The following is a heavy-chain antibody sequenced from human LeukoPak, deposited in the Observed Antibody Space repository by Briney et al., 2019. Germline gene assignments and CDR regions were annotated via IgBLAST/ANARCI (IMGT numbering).Heavy chain of an antibody. V-gene: IGHV4-4*07. CDR2: IYTSGST. J-gene: IGHJ5*02. D-gene: IGHD3-22*01. CDR3: AREYYYDSRAWWFDP. CDR1: GGSISSYY. Sequence: SETLSLXCTVSGGSISSYYWSWIRQPAGKGLEWIGRIYTSGSTNYNPSLKSQVAMSVDTSKNQFSLKLSSVTAADTAVYYCAREYYYDSRAWWFDPWGQGTLVTVSS.